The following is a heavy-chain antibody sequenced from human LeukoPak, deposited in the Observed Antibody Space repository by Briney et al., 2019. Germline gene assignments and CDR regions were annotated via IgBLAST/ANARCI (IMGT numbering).Heavy chain of an antibody. V-gene: IGHV3-48*03. J-gene: IGHJ4*02. CDR1: GFSFSSFA. CDR3: ARDYCSGGSCYDF. D-gene: IGHD2-15*01. CDR2: ISTGGSTI. Sequence: GGSLRLSCAASGFSFSSFAMTWVRHAPGKGLEWVSYISTGGSTIYYADSVKGRFTISRDNAKNSLYLQMNSLRAEDTAVYYCARDYCSGGSCYDFWGQGTLVTVSS.